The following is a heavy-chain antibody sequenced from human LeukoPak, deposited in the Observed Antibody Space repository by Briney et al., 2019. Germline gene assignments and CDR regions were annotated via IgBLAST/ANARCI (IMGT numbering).Heavy chain of an antibody. Sequence: GGSLRLSCAASGFTFSSFGMSWVRQAPGKGLEWVSAISSTGGTIYYADSVKGRFTISRDNAKNSLYLQMNSLRAEDTAVYYCAELGITMIGGVWGKGTTVTISS. CDR2: ISSTGGTI. J-gene: IGHJ6*04. CDR1: GFTFSSFG. CDR3: AELGITMIGGV. V-gene: IGHV3-23*01. D-gene: IGHD3-10*02.